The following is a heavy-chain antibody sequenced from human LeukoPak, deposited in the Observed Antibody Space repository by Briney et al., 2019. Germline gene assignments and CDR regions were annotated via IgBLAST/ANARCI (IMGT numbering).Heavy chain of an antibody. CDR2: ISSTSTYI. J-gene: IGHJ4*02. CDR1: GFTFSSFT. Sequence: GGSLRLSCAASGFTFSSFTMNWVRQAPGKGLEWVSSISSTSTYIHYADSVKGRFTTSRDNAKNSLYLQMNSLRAEDTAVYYCARVGSIAAAGTPDYWGQGTLVTVSS. CDR3: ARVGSIAAAGTPDY. V-gene: IGHV3-21*01. D-gene: IGHD6-13*01.